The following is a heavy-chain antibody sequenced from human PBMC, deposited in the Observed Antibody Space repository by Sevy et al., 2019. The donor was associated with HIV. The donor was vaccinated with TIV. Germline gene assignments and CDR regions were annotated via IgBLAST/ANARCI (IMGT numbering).Heavy chain of an antibody. V-gene: IGHV3-30-3*01. D-gene: IGHD2-8*01. CDR3: ARIRYCTNGVCYLYYYYGMDV. Sequence: GGSLRLSCAASGFTFSSYAMHWVRQAPGKGLEWVAVISYDGSNKYYADSVKGRFTISRDNSKNTLYLQMNSLRAEDTAVYYCARIRYCTNGVCYLYYYYGMDVWGQGTTVTVSS. J-gene: IGHJ6*02. CDR1: GFTFSSYA. CDR2: ISYDGSNK.